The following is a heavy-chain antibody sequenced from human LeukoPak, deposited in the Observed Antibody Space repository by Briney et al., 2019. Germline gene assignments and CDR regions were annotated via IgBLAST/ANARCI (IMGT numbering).Heavy chain of an antibody. CDR2: IYYSGST. CDR3: ARDGDY. V-gene: IGHV4-59*01. Sequence: SPSETLFLTCTVSGGSISSYYWSWIRQPPGKGLEWIGYIYYSGSTNYNPSLKSRVTISVDTSKNQFSLKLTSVTAADTAVYYCARDGDYWGQGTLVTVSS. J-gene: IGHJ4*02. CDR1: GGSISSYY.